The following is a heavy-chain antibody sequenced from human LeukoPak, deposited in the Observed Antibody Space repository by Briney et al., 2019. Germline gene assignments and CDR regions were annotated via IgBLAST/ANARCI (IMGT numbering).Heavy chain of an antibody. J-gene: IGHJ5*02. CDR2: IISILGIA. V-gene: IGHV1-69*04. CDR1: GGTFSSYA. CDR3: ASLGEAAAGMNWFDP. Sequence: SVTVSCKASGGTFSSYAISWVRQAPGQGLEWMGRIISILGIAIYAQKFQGRVTITPDKSTSTAYMELSSLRSEDTAVYYCASLGEAAAGMNWFDPWGQGTLVTVSS. D-gene: IGHD6-13*01.